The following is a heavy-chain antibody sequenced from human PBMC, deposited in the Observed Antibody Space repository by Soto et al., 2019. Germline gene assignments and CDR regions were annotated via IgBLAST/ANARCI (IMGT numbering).Heavy chain of an antibody. Sequence: QVQLVESGGGVVQPGRSLRLSCGASGFTFSSYGMHWVRQAPGKGLEWVAVISYDGSNKYYADSVKGRFTITRDNSKNTLYLQMNSLRAEDTAVYYCANSLTGTTGGAYYYGMDVWGQGTTVTVSS. D-gene: IGHD1-7*01. CDR1: GFTFSSYG. J-gene: IGHJ6*02. CDR2: ISYDGSNK. CDR3: ANSLTGTTGGAYYYGMDV. V-gene: IGHV3-30*18.